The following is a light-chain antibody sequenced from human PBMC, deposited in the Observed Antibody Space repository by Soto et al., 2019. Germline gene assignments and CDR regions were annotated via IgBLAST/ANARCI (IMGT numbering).Light chain of an antibody. CDR1: QSVSSN. Sequence: EIVMTQSPATLSVSPGARATLSCRASQSVSSNLAWYQQKPGQAPRLLIYAASTRATGIPARFSGSGSGTGLSITISRLDPEDFEVYDCQQYNSYSWTFGQGTKVDIK. CDR2: AAS. CDR3: QQYNSYSWT. J-gene: IGKJ1*01. V-gene: IGKV3-15*01.